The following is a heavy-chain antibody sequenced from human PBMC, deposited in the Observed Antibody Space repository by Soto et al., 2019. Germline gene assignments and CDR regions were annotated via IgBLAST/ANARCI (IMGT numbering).Heavy chain of an antibody. CDR2: IIPMLDSA. CDR3: ARTYHYDSRGKTYFYYGMDV. Sequence: QVQLVQSGAEVKKPGSSVKVSCKASGGTFDNYAITWVRQAPGQGLEWMAGIIPMLDSANYAEKFQDRVTIPADESTSTAYMEVSSLRSEDTSVYYCARTYHYDSRGKTYFYYGMDVWGQGTTVTVSS. CDR1: GGTFDNYA. J-gene: IGHJ6*02. V-gene: IGHV1-69*13. D-gene: IGHD3-22*01.